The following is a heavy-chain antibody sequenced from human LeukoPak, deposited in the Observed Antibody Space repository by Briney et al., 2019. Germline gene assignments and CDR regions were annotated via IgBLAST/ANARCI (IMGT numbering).Heavy chain of an antibody. J-gene: IGHJ4*02. CDR2: IGTAGDT. CDR3: ARGGWFGELLRPFDC. D-gene: IGHD3-10*01. Sequence: GGSLRLSCAASGFTFSNYDMHWVRQATGKGLEWVSAIGTAGDTYYSGSVKGRFTISRENAKNSLYLQMNSLKAGDTAVYYCARGGWFGELLRPFDCWGQGSLVTVSS. CDR1: GFTFSNYD. V-gene: IGHV3-13*01.